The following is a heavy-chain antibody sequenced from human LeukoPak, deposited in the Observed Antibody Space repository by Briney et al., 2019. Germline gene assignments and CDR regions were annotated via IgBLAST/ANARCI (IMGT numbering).Heavy chain of an antibody. D-gene: IGHD5-12*01. CDR3: AREPYSGYDLSAFDI. CDR1: GGSISSSSYY. J-gene: IGHJ3*02. Sequence: SETLSLTCTVSGGSISSSSYYWGWIRQPPGKGLEWMGRIYYSGNTYYNPSLQSRVTISVDTSKNQFSLTLSSVTAAATAVYYCAREPYSGYDLSAFDIWGQGTLVTVSP. V-gene: IGHV4-39*07. CDR2: IYYSGNT.